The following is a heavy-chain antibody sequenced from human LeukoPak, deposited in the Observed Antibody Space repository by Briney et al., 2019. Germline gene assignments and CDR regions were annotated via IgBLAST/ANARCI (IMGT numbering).Heavy chain of an antibody. J-gene: IGHJ6*03. Sequence: GGSLRLSCATSGFSFSTYAMSWVRQAPGKGLEWVSAISSSATSTYYADSVKGRFTISRDNSKNTLYLQLHSLRADDTAVYYCAKNGDRGAFCSGGTCYPYYYYYMDVWGKGTTVTISS. CDR3: AKNGDRGAFCSGGTCYPYYYYYMDV. CDR1: GFSFSTYA. D-gene: IGHD2-15*01. V-gene: IGHV3-23*01. CDR2: ISSSATST.